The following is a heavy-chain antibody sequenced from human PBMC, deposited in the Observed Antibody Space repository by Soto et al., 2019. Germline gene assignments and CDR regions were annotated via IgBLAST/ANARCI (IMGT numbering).Heavy chain of an antibody. CDR1: GRSMSGYN. D-gene: IGHD3-3*01. J-gene: IGHJ3*02. V-gene: IGHV4-34*02. CDR3: ERNGVGFGFDI. Sequence: QVQQQQWGARLLKPSETLSLTCAEYGRSMSGYNWSWLRRSPVRGLEWIGEIGPTGDTNYGPSFMSRVTVSVDTSKYELYLRLTQVNAADTATYLCERNGVGFGFDIWGLGTMVSVSS. CDR2: IGPTGDT.